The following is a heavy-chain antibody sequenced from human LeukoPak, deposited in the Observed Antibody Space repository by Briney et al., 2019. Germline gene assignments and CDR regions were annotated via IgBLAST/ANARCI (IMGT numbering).Heavy chain of an antibody. Sequence: GGSLRLSCAASGFTFSSYEMNWVRQAPGKGLGWVSYISSSGSTIYYADSVKGRFTISRDNAKSSLYLQMNSLRAEDTAVYYCAELGITMIGGVWGKGTTVTISS. J-gene: IGHJ6*04. CDR1: GFTFSSYE. V-gene: IGHV3-48*03. CDR2: ISSSGSTI. CDR3: AELGITMIGGV. D-gene: IGHD3-10*02.